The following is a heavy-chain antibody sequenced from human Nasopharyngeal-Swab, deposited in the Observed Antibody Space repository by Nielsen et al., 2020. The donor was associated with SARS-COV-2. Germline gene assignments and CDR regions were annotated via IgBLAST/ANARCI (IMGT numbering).Heavy chain of an antibody. Sequence: GGSLRLSCAASGFTFSSYSMNWVRQAPGKGLEWVSSISSSSYIYYADSVKGRFTISRDNAKNSLYLQMNSLRAEDTAVYYCARESDSYCSGGSCYPFDYWGQGTLVTVSS. V-gene: IGHV3-21*01. CDR1: GFTFSSYS. CDR3: ARESDSYCSGGSCYPFDY. CDR2: ISSSSYI. D-gene: IGHD2-15*01. J-gene: IGHJ4*02.